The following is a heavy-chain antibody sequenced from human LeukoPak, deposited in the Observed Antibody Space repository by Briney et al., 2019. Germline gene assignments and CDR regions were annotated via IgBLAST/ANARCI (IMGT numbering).Heavy chain of an antibody. V-gene: IGHV1-2*02. D-gene: IGHD3-16*02. CDR1: GYTFTGYY. J-gene: IGHJ3*02. Sequence: GASVKVSCKTSGYTFTGYYIQWVRQAPGQGLEWMGYINPTSGGTNYAQEFQGRVTMTGDTSISTAYMELSRLTSDDTAVYYCARGEMITFGGVIVISTFDIWGQGTMVTVS. CDR3: ARGEMITFGGVIVISTFDI. CDR2: INPTSGGT.